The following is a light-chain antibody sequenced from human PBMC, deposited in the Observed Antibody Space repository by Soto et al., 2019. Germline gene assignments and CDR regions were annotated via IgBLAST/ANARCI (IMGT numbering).Light chain of an antibody. Sequence: QSALTQPASVSGSPGQSITISCTGTSGDVGAYHYVSWYQQHPGKAPRLLIYDVNNRPSGASNRFSGSKSGNTASLAISGLQAEDEADYYCSSFTNTYSYVFGTGTKVTVL. J-gene: IGLJ1*01. CDR1: SGDVGAYHY. CDR2: DVN. V-gene: IGLV2-14*01. CDR3: SSFTNTYSYV.